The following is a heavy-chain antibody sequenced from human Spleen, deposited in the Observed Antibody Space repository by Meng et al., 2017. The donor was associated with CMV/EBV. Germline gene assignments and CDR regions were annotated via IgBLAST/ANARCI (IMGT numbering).Heavy chain of an antibody. CDR1: GFIFDNHA. Sequence: GGSLRLSCGASGFIFDNHAMSWVRQVPGKGLEWVSDISWNGGSTGYADSVKGRFTISRDNAKNSVYLEMNSLRAEDTALYLCARERNHALDVWGQGTTVTVS. D-gene: IGHD1-14*01. CDR2: ISWNGGST. J-gene: IGHJ6*02. CDR3: ARERNHALDV. V-gene: IGHV3-20*01.